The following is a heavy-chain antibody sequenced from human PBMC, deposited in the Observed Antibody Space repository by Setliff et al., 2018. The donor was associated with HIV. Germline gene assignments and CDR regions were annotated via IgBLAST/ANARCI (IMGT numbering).Heavy chain of an antibody. D-gene: IGHD3-10*01. CDR1: GFTFSSFA. V-gene: IGHV3-23*01. Sequence: GGSLRLSCAASGFTFSSFAVSWVRQAPGKGPEWVSSISGHSVTTYYADSVKGRFTVSRDNSRSTLYLQMNNLRAEDTAVYCARDRDELWFGETTYYYYGMDVWGQGTTVTVSS. J-gene: IGHJ6*02. CDR2: ISGHSVTT. CDR3: ARDRDELWFGETTYYYYGMDV.